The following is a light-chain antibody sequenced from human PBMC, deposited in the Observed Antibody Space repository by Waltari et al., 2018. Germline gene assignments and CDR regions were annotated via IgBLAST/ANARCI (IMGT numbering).Light chain of an antibody. CDR2: AAS. Sequence: AIQLTQSPSSLSASVGDRVTLTCRASQGIRGNLTWYQQKAGRAPKLLIYAASSLESGVPSRFSGSGSGTDFTLTISSLQPEDFAIYYCQQYNLWPWTFDQGTKVDIK. CDR1: QGIRGN. V-gene: IGKV1-13*02. J-gene: IGKJ1*01. CDR3: QQYNLWPWT.